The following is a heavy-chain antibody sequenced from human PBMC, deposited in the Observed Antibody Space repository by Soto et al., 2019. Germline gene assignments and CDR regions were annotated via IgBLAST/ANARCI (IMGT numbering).Heavy chain of an antibody. CDR2: IYPGDSDT. J-gene: IGHJ6*02. CDR1: GYSFTSYW. CDR3: ARRRYCSSTSCSTKGVYYYGMDV. Sequence: PGESLKISCKGSGYSFTSYWIGWVRQMPGKGLEWMGIIYPGDSDTRYSPSFQGQVTISADKSISTAYLQWSSLKASDTAMYYCARRRYCSSTSCSTKGVYYYGMDVRGQGTTVTVSS. D-gene: IGHD2-2*01. V-gene: IGHV5-51*01.